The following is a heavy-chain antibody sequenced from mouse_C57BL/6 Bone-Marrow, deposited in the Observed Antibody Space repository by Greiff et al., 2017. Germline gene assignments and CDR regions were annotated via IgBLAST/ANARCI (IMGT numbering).Heavy chain of an antibody. J-gene: IGHJ3*01. CDR2: IWGGGST. Sequence: VQVVESGPGLVAPSQSLSITCTVSGFSLTSYGVDWVRPPPGKGLEWLGVIWGGGSTNYNSALMSRLSISKDNSKSQVFLKMNSLQTDDKAMYYCANRECYGSSYGFAYWGQGTLVTVSA. CDR1: GFSLTSYG. V-gene: IGHV2-9*01. D-gene: IGHD1-1*01. CDR3: ANRECYGSSYGFAY.